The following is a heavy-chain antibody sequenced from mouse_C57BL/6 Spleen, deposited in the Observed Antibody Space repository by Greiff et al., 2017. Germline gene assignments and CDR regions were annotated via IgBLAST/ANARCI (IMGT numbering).Heavy chain of an antibody. CDR2: IYPGDGDT. V-gene: IGHV1-82*01. CDR1: GYAFSSSW. Sequence: VQLQQSGPELVKPGASVKISCKASGYAFSSSWMNWVKQRPGKGLEWIGRIYPGDGDTNYNGKFKGKATLTADKSSSTAYRQLSSLTSEDSAVYFCARDYYGSSYVYAMDYWGQGTSVTVSS. J-gene: IGHJ4*01. D-gene: IGHD1-1*01. CDR3: ARDYYGSSYVYAMDY.